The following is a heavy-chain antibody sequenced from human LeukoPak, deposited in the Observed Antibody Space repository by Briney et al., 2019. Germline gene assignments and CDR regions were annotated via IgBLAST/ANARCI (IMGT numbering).Heavy chain of an antibody. CDR2: IVVGSGNT. V-gene: IGHV1-58*02. Sequence: ASVKVSCKASRVTLTTFAMQSVRQARGQRLEWIGWIVVGSGNTNYAQKFQERVTITRDMSTSTSYMELCSRRSEDTAVYYCATGSNHYNCYYYYHMDVWGKGTTVTVSS. D-gene: IGHD3-10*01. J-gene: IGHJ6*03. CDR3: ATGSNHYNCYYYYHMDV. CDR1: RVTLTTFA.